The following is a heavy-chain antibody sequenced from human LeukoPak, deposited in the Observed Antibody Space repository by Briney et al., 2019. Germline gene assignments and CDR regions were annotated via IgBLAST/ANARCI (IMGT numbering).Heavy chain of an antibody. Sequence: GGSLSLSCAASGFTFSSYEMNWVRQPPGRGLEWVSYISNSGNTIYYADSVKGRFTISRDNAKNSLYLQMNSLRAEDTAVYYCARRSRGAGSWYYFDYWGQGTLVTVSS. CDR3: ARRSRGAGSWYYFDY. CDR2: ISNSGNTI. V-gene: IGHV3-48*03. D-gene: IGHD3-10*01. CDR1: GFTFSSYE. J-gene: IGHJ4*02.